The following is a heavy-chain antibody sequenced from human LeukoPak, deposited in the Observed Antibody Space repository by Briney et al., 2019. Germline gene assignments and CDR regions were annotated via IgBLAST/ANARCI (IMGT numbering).Heavy chain of an antibody. J-gene: IGHJ4*02. D-gene: IGHD3-22*01. CDR2: VSSASGATT. Sequence: GGSLRLSCVASGFTFSNYAMSWVRQAPGKGLEWVSSVSSASGATTYYADSVKGRFTISRDNSKSTLYLQMNSLRADDTAVYYCAKARGTVVPPFDYWGQGTLVTVSS. V-gene: IGHV3-23*01. CDR3: AKARGTVVPPFDY. CDR1: GFTFSNYA.